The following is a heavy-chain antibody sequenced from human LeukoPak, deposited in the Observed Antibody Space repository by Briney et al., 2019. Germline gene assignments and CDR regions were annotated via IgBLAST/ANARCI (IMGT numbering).Heavy chain of an antibody. CDR3: ARDYYNGIDY. CDR2: IYYSGST. CDR1: GGSISSYY. V-gene: IGHV4-59*12. Sequence: PSETLSLTCTVSGGSISSYYWSWIRQPPGKGLEWIGYIYYSGSTNYNPSLKSRVTVSVDTSKNQFSLKLSSVTAADTAVYYCARDYYNGIDYWGQGTLVTVSS. D-gene: IGHD3-22*01. J-gene: IGHJ4*02.